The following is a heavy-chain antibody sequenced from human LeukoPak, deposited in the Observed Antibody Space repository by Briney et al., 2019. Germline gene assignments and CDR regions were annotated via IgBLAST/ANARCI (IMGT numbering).Heavy chain of an antibody. V-gene: IGHV3-23*01. J-gene: IGHJ4*02. CDR2: ISGSGGGT. CDR3: AEATGYTSSSGSVLDY. CDR1: GFTFSSYG. D-gene: IGHD6-6*01. Sequence: SGGSLRLSCAASGFTFSSYGMNWVRQAPGKGLEWVSAISGSGGGTYYADSVKGRFTISRDNSKDTLYLQVNSLRAEDTALYYCAEATGYTSSSGSVLDYWGQGTLVTVSS.